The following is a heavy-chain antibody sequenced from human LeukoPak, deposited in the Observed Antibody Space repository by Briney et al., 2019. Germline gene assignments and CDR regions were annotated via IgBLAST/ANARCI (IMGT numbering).Heavy chain of an antibody. CDR2: IKEDGSEK. D-gene: IGHD2-2*02. CDR1: GLTFSSYW. Sequence: GGSLRLSCAASGLTFSSYWMTWVRQAPGKGLEWVANIKEDGSEKYYVDSVKGRFTISRDNAKNSQYLQMNSLRAEDTAMYYCARDRTFCTSTSCYKDYWGQGTLVTVSS. V-gene: IGHV3-7*01. CDR3: ARDRTFCTSTSCYKDY. J-gene: IGHJ4*02.